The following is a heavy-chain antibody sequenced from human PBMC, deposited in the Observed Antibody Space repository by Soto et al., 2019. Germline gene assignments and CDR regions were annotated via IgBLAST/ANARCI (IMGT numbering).Heavy chain of an antibody. Sequence: SETLSLTCAVSGGSISSYYWSWIRQPPGKGLEWIGYIYSSGSTHYNPSLQNRVTISIDTSKNQDSLKVNSVTDADTAVYYCARDHPHSYGVYYFDYWGQGTPVTVSS. CDR2: IYSSGST. J-gene: IGHJ4*02. D-gene: IGHD5-18*01. V-gene: IGHV4-59*01. CDR1: GGSISSYY. CDR3: ARDHPHSYGVYYFDY.